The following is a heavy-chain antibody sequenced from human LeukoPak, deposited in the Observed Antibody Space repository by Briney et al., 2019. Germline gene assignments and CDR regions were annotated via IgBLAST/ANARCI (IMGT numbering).Heavy chain of an antibody. J-gene: IGHJ4*02. V-gene: IGHV4-59*01. CDR3: ARDLGAGWYYFDY. CDR2: IYYSGST. CDR1: GGSISSYY. Sequence: PSETLSLTCTVSGGSISSYYWSWIRQPPGKGLEWIGYIYYSGSTNYNPSLKSRVTISVDTSKNQFSLELSSVTAADTAVYYCARDLGAGWYYFDYWGQGTLVTVSS. D-gene: IGHD6-13*01.